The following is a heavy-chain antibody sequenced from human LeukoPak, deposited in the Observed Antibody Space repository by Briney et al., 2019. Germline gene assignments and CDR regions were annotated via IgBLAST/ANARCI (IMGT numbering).Heavy chain of an antibody. CDR3: ASLSDTAMVRLDY. CDR2: INNDGSST. D-gene: IGHD5-18*01. J-gene: IGHJ4*02. V-gene: IGHV3-74*01. CDR1: GFTFSGYW. Sequence: GGSLRRSCAASGFTFSGYWMHWVRQAPGKGLVWVSRINNDGSSTRYADSVQGRFTISRDNAKNTLYLQMNSLRAEDTAVYYCASLSDTAMVRLDYWGQGTLVTVSS.